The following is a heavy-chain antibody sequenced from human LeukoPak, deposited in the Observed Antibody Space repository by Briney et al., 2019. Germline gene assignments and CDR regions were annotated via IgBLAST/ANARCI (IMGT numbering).Heavy chain of an antibody. J-gene: IGHJ4*02. CDR3: TTDLGTYYHGSQRLIPIDY. D-gene: IGHD3-10*01. CDR1: GFTFTNAW. Sequence: GGSLRLSCVDSGFTFTNAWMSWVRQAPGKGLEWIGRIKSKTDGETTNYAEPVRGRFPISRDDSKSAVYLQMNSLKIEDTAVYYCTTDLGTYYHGSQRLIPIDYWGQGTLVTVSS. CDR2: IKSKTDGETT. V-gene: IGHV3-15*01.